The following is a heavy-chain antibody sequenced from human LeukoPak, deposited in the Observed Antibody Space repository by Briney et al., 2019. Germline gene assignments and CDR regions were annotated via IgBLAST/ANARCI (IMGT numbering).Heavy chain of an antibody. D-gene: IGHD5-24*01. CDR1: GFTFSDYY. CDR2: ISGSSSNT. CDR3: ASPQYYFDY. Sequence: PGGSLRLSCAASGFTFSDYYMSWIRQAPGKGLEWVSYISGSSSNTKYADSVKGRFTISRDNAKNSLYLQMNSLRAEDTAVYYCASPQYYFDYWGQGTLVTVSS. J-gene: IGHJ4*02. V-gene: IGHV3-11*06.